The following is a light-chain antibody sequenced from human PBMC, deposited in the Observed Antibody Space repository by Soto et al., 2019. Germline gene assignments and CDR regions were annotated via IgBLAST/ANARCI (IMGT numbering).Light chain of an antibody. CDR3: TSYTNSRTLYV. CDR1: NGDVGGYNY. Sequence: QSALTQPASVSGSPGQSITISCTGSNGDVGGYNYVSWYQQHPGKAPKLMIYEVTSRPSGVSNRFSGSKSGNTASLTISGLQAEDEADYYCTSYTNSRTLYVFGTGTKLTVL. CDR2: EVT. J-gene: IGLJ1*01. V-gene: IGLV2-14*01.